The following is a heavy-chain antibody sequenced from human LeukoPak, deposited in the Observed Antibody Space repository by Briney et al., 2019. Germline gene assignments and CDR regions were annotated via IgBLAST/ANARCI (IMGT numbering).Heavy chain of an antibody. D-gene: IGHD3-9*01. J-gene: IGHJ6*03. Sequence: ASVKVSCKPSGYTFTSYGISWVRQAPGQGLEWMGWISTYNGNTNYAQKLQGRVTMTTDTSTSTAYMELRSLRSDDTAVYYCARKYYDILTGYSAYYYYYYMDVWGKGTTVTVSS. V-gene: IGHV1-18*01. CDR2: ISTYNGNT. CDR3: ARKYYDILTGYSAYYYYYYMDV. CDR1: GYTFTSYG.